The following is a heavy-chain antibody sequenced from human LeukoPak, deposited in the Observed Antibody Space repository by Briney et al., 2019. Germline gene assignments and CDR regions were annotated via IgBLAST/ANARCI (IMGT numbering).Heavy chain of an antibody. CDR2: INRSGST. J-gene: IGHJ4*02. D-gene: IGHD3-10*01. CDR3: ARGSPYYYGSGSRNYFDY. V-gene: IGHV4-34*01. Sequence: SETLSLTCAVYGGSFSGYYWSWIRQPPGKGLEWIGEINRSGSTNYNPSLKSRVTISVDTSKNQFSLKLSSVTAADTAVYYCARGSPYYYGSGSRNYFDYWGQGTLVTVSS. CDR1: GGSFSGYY.